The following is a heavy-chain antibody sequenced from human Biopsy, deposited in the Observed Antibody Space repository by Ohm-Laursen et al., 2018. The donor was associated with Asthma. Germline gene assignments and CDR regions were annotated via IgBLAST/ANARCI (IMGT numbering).Heavy chain of an antibody. J-gene: IGHJ4*02. Sequence: SDTLSLTCTVSGDSIRRDYWSWIRQPPGRGLEWVGYIYYSGSTNYNPSLKSRITISVDASKNQFSLKLNSVTAADTAVYFCARAPIPAYSDSSGFDLWGQGTLVTVSS. CDR1: GDSIRRDY. D-gene: IGHD3-22*01. CDR3: ARAPIPAYSDSSGFDL. CDR2: IYYSGST. V-gene: IGHV4-59*12.